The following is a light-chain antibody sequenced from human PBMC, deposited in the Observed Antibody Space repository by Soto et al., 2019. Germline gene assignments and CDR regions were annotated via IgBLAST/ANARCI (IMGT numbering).Light chain of an antibody. Sequence: QSVLTQPASVSGSPRQSITISCTGTSSDVGGYNYVSWYQHHPGKAPKLIIYDVSNRPSGVSNPFSGSKSGNTASLTISGLQPEDEADYYCSSYTTSNTRQIVFGTGTKLTVL. CDR2: DVS. CDR1: SSDVGGYNY. CDR3: SSYTTSNTRQIV. J-gene: IGLJ1*01. V-gene: IGLV2-14*03.